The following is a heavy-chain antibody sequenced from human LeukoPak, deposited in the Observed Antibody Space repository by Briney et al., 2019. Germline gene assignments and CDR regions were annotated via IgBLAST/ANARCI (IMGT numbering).Heavy chain of an antibody. J-gene: IGHJ4*02. CDR3: ARGGYYNGGFDY. V-gene: IGHV4-30-2*01. CDR2: IYHSGST. CDR1: GGSISSGGYS. Sequence: SQTLSLTCAVSGGSISSGGYSWSWIRQPPGKGLEWIGYIYHSGSTYYNPSLKSRVTISVDTSKNQFSLKLSSVTAADTAVYYCARGGYYNGGFDYWGQGTLVTVSS. D-gene: IGHD3-10*01.